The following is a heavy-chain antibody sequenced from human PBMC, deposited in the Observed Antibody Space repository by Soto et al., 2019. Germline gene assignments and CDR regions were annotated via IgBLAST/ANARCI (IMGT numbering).Heavy chain of an antibody. CDR2: ISAYNGNT. J-gene: IGHJ6*02. CDR3: ARVSTGKRYNWNPEYYYYGMDV. CDR1: GYTFTSYG. Sequence: ASVKVSCKASGYTFTSYGISWVRQAPGQGLEWVGWISAYNGNTNYAQKLQGRVTMTTDTSTSTAYMELRSLRSDDTAVYYCARVSTGKRYNWNPEYYYYGMDVWGQGTTVTVSS. D-gene: IGHD1-20*01. V-gene: IGHV1-18*04.